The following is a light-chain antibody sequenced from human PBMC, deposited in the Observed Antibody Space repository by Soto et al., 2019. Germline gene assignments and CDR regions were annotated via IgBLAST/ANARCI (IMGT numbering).Light chain of an antibody. CDR1: GSDVGGYKY. CDR3: CSYAGSNNYV. V-gene: IGLV2-8*01. CDR2: EVS. Sequence: QSALTQPPSASGSPGQSVTISCTGTGSDVGGYKYVSWFQQHPGKAPKLMICEVSKRPSGVPDRFSGSRSGNTASLTVSGLQAEDEADYYCCSYAGSNNYVFGTGTKLTVL. J-gene: IGLJ1*01.